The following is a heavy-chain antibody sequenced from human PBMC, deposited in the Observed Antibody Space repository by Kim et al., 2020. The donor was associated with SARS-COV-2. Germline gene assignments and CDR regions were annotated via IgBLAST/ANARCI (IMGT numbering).Heavy chain of an antibody. CDR3: AKIPHPEQWLIAQSDY. Sequence: GGSLRLSCVGSGFNFGTWALTWVRQTPGKGLEWVSVISGYGGDGGTFYADSVKGRFITSRDNSKNTLYLQMNSLRVDDSAIYYCAKIPHPEQWLIAQSDYWGQGTLVTVSS. CDR1: GFNFGTWA. J-gene: IGHJ4*02. V-gene: IGHV3-23*01. CDR2: ISGYGGDGGT. D-gene: IGHD6-19*01.